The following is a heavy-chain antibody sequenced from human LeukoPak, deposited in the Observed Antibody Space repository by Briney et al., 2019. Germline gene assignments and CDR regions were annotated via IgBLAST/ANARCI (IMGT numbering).Heavy chain of an antibody. D-gene: IGHD3-9*01. V-gene: IGHV4-39*07. CDR3: ARGARDDYDILTGYFLKPYYFDY. J-gene: IGHJ4*02. CDR2: IYYSGST. Sequence: SETLSLTCTVSGGSISSSSYYRDWIRQPPGKGLEWIGSIYYSGSTNYNPSLKSRVTISVDTSKNQFSLKLSSVTAADTAVYYCARGARDDYDILTGYFLKPYYFDYWGQGTLVTVSS. CDR1: GGSISSSSYY.